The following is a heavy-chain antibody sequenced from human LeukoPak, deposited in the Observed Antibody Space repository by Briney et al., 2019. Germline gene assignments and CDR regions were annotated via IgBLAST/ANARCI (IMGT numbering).Heavy chain of an antibody. CDR3: ARDLPHRGAPEY. D-gene: IGHD3-10*01. CDR2: IIPIFGTA. Sequence: SVKVSCKASGGTFSSYAISWVRQAPGQGLEWMGRIIPIFGTANYAQKFQGRVTITADKSTSTAYMELSSLRSEDTAVYYCARDLPHRGAPEYWGQGTLVTVSS. J-gene: IGHJ4*02. CDR1: GGTFSSYA. V-gene: IGHV1-69*06.